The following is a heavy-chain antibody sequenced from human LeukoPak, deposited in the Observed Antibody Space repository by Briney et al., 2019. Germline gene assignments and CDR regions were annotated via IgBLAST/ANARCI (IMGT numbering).Heavy chain of an antibody. CDR2: IYYSGST. Sequence: SETLSLTCTVSGGSVSSGSYYWSWIRQPPGKGLEWIGYIYYSGSTYYNPSLKSRVTISVDTSKNQFSLKLSSVTAADTAVYYCARGSHYYYYYGMDVWGQGTTVTVSS. CDR3: ARGSHYYYYYGMDV. CDR1: GGSVSSGSYY. J-gene: IGHJ6*02. V-gene: IGHV4-31*03.